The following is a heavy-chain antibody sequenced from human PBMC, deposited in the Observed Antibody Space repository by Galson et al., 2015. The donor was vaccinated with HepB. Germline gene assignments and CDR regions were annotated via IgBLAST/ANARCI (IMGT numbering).Heavy chain of an antibody. Sequence: SLRLSCADSGFAFPTYHMHGVRQAPGKGLEWVAAFSSDGKTKFYADSVKGRFTISRDNPKNTLYLQMNRLRVEDSAVYYCAREESVSQHGFDVWGQGTMVTVSS. J-gene: IGHJ3*01. D-gene: IGHD2-2*01. CDR2: FSSDGKTK. V-gene: IGHV3-30*07. CDR1: GFAFPTYH. CDR3: AREESVSQHGFDV.